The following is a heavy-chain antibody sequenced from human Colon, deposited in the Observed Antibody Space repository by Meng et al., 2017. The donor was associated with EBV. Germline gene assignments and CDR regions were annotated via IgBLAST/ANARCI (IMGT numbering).Heavy chain of an antibody. CDR1: GGSINSGDYY. J-gene: IGHJ4*02. CDR2: IYYTGST. V-gene: IGHV4-30-4*01. CDR3: ARNYYFDY. Sequence: QVRLQVAGPGLVKPSQRLSLICTVSGGSINSGDYYWSWIRQPPGKGLEWIGYIYYTGSTYYNPSLKSRVTISMDTSKNQFSLRLSSVTAADTAVYYCARNYYFDYWGQGTLVTVSS.